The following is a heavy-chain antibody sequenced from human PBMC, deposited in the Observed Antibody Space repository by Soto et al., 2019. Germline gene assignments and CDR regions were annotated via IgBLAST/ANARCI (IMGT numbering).Heavy chain of an antibody. CDR1: GGSFSGYY. D-gene: IGHD2-15*01. J-gene: IGHJ4*02. CDR2: INHSGST. CDR3: ARAAPRYCSGGSCYSGRDY. V-gene: IGHV4-34*01. Sequence: SETLSLTCAVYGGSFSGYYWSWIRRPPGKGLEWIGEINHSGSTNYNPSLKSRVTISVDTSKNQFSLKLSSVTAADTAVYYCARAAPRYCSGGSCYSGRDYCGQGTLVTVSS.